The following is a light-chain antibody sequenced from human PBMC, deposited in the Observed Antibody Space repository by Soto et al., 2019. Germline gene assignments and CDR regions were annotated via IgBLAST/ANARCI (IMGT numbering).Light chain of an antibody. V-gene: IGKV3-11*01. Sequence: DIVLTQSPCSLSLSAGERVTITCRASQSVSSSLAWYQQNPGQAPKLLIFDASKRAAGIPARFSGSGSGTDFTLTISSLETEDFAVYYCQQHTSWPLTFGGGTKVDIK. CDR1: QSVSSS. J-gene: IGKJ4*01. CDR3: QQHTSWPLT. CDR2: DAS.